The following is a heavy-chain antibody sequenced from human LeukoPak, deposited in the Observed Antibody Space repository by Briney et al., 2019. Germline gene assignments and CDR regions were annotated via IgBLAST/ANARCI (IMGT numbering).Heavy chain of an antibody. J-gene: IGHJ5*02. Sequence: ASVKVSCKASGYTFSSYGISWVRQAPGQGLEWMGWISADNGNTNFAQNLQGRVTMTTDTSTSTAYMELRSLRSDDTAVYYCARDRPTTVTTYNWFDPWGQGTLVTVSS. V-gene: IGHV1-18*01. CDR1: GYTFSSYG. D-gene: IGHD4-17*01. CDR3: ARDRPTTVTTYNWFDP. CDR2: ISADNGNT.